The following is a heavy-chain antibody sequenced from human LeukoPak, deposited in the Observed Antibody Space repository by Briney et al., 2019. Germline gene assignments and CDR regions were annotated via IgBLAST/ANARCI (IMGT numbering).Heavy chain of an antibody. CDR1: GFTFDDYA. CDR2: ISRDGGST. V-gene: IGHV3-43*02. CDR3: AKDRGTNFDWFYGMDV. J-gene: IGHJ6*02. D-gene: IGHD3-9*01. Sequence: GGSLRLSCAASGFTFDDYAMHWVRQAPGKGLEWVSLISRDGGSTYYADSVKGRFTISRDNSKNSLYLQMNSLRTEDTALYYCAKDRGTNFDWFYGMDVWGQGTTVTVSS.